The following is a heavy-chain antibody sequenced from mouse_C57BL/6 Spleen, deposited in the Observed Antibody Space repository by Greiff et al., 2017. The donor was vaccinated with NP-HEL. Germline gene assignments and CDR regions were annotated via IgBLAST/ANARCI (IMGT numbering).Heavy chain of an antibody. CDR3: ARDYGSSYEAWFAY. Sequence: VQLQQSVAELVRPGASVKLSCTASGFNIKNTYMPWVKPRPEQGLAWIGRIDPANGNTKYAPKFQGKATITADTSSNTAYLQLSSLTSEDTAIYYGARDYGSSYEAWFAYWGQGTLVTVSA. D-gene: IGHD1-1*01. V-gene: IGHV14-3*01. CDR1: GFNIKNTY. CDR2: IDPANGNT. J-gene: IGHJ3*01.